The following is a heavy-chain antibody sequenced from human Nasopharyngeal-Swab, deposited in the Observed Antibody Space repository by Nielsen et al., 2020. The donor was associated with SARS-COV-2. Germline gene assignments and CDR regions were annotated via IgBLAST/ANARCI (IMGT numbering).Heavy chain of an antibody. J-gene: IGHJ4*02. V-gene: IGHV4-39*01. CDR2: IYYSGST. CDR1: GGSISSSSYY. Sequence: SETLSLTCTVSGGSISSSSYYWGWIRHPPGKGLEWIGSIYYSGSTYYNPSLKSRVTISVDTSKNQFSLKLSSVTAADTAVYYCARLYGDYPDYWGQGTLVTVSS. D-gene: IGHD4-17*01. CDR3: ARLYGDYPDY.